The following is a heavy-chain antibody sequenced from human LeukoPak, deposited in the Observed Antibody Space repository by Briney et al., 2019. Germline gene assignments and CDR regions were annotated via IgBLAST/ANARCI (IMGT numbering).Heavy chain of an antibody. D-gene: IGHD3-22*01. CDR3: ARSSDDSSGYHRYYYYMDV. V-gene: IGHV1-46*01. CDR1: GYTFTSYY. CDR2: INPSGGST. Sequence: ASAKVSCKASGYTFTSYYMHWVRQAPGQGLEWMGIINPSGGSTSYAQKFQGRVTMTRDTSTSTVYMELSSLRSEDTAVYYCARSSDDSSGYHRYYYYMDVWGKGTTVTVSS. J-gene: IGHJ6*03.